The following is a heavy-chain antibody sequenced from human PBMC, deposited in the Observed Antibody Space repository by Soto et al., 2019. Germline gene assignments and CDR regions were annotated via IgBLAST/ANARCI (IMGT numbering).Heavy chain of an antibody. CDR1: GFTLRNYG. CDR3: ARDGCYCSVTSCYSACYSSHYYYALDV. CDR2: TSFDGSEK. V-gene: IGHV3-33*01. J-gene: IGHJ6*02. D-gene: IGHD2-2*01. Sequence: GGSLRLSCAASGFTLRNYGIHWVRQAPGKGLEWVAVTSFDGSEKYYSESVKGRFTISRDNSKNTLYLQLNSLRAEDTAVYYCARDGCYCSVTSCYSACYSSHYYYALDVWGQGTTVTVSS.